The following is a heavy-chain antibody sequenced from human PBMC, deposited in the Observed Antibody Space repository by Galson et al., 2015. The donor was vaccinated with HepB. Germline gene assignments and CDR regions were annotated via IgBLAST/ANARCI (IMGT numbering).Heavy chain of an antibody. J-gene: IGHJ5*02. Sequence: QSGAEVKKPGESLKISCKGSGSSFTSYWIGWVRQMPGKGLEWMGIIYPGDSDTRYSPSFQGQVTISADKSISTAYLQWSSLKASDTAMYHCARREGDTAMGWWFDPWGQGTLVTVSS. V-gene: IGHV5-51*03. D-gene: IGHD5-18*01. CDR1: GSSFTSYW. CDR2: IYPGDSDT. CDR3: ARREGDTAMGWWFDP.